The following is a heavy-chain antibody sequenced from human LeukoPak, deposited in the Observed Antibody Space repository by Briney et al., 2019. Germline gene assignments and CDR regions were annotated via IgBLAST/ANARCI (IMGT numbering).Heavy chain of an antibody. V-gene: IGHV3-23*01. D-gene: IGHD3-22*01. Sequence: GGSLRLSCAASGFTFSSYAMSWVRQAPGKGLEWVSAISGSGGSTYYADSVKGRFTISRDNAKDSLYLQMNSLRAEDTAVYYCARDGSRYYYDSSGYSDYWGQGTLVTVSS. CDR2: ISGSGGST. J-gene: IGHJ4*02. CDR3: ARDGSRYYYDSSGYSDY. CDR1: GFTFSSYA.